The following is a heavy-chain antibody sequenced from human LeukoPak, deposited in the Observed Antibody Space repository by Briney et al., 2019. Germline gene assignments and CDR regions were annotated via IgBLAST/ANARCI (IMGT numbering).Heavy chain of an antibody. Sequence: SETLSLTCTVSGGSIRSSYYYWGWVRQPPGKGLVWIGEIYHSGSTNYNPSLKSRVTISVDKSKNQFSLKLSSVTAADTAVYYCAGVGSGWYEAQYWGQGTLVTVSS. CDR2: IYHSGST. CDR1: GGSIRSSYYY. J-gene: IGHJ4*02. CDR3: AGVGSGWYEAQY. D-gene: IGHD6-19*01. V-gene: IGHV4-39*07.